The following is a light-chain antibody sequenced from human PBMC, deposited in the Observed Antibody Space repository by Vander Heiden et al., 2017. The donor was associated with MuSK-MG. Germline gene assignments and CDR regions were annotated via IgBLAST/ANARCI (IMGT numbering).Light chain of an antibody. CDR2: DND. Sequence: QSVLTQPPSVSAAPGQNVTISCSASDSNIGNNYVSWYRQFPGTAPKLLIFDNDKRPSGIPDRFSGSKSGTSATLGITELQTADEADYYCETWDSSLSAVLFGGGTKLTVL. J-gene: IGLJ2*01. V-gene: IGLV1-51*01. CDR1: DSNIGNNY. CDR3: ETWDSSLSAVL.